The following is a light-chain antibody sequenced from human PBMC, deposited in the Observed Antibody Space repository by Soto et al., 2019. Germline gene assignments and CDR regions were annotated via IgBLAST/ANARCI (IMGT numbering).Light chain of an antibody. V-gene: IGKV1-5*01. Sequence: DIQMTQSPATLSASVGDRVTITCRASQSISRGLTWYQQKPGKAPKLLIYEASSLESGVPSRFSGSGSGTEFTLTIGGLQPDDFATYYCQQFNSYPIPFGKGTRLEIK. J-gene: IGKJ5*01. CDR1: QSISRG. CDR3: QQFNSYPIP. CDR2: EAS.